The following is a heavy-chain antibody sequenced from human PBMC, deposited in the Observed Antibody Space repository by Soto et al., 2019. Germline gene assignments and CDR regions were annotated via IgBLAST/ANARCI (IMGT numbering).Heavy chain of an antibody. J-gene: IGHJ4*02. CDR2: IIPTVDIA. CDR3: ARDRGYCSTSTCFKPIDY. CDR1: GYTFASYY. D-gene: IGHD2-2*01. Sequence: GASVKVSCKASGYTFASYYMHWVRQAPGQGLEWMGRIIPTVDIANYAHKFQGRVTITADKSTTTAYMELSSLRSEDTALYYCARDRGYCSTSTCFKPIDYWGQGTLVTVSS. V-gene: IGHV1-69*04.